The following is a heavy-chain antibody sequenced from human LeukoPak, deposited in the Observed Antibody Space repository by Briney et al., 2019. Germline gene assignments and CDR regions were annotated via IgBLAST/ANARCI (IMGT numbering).Heavy chain of an antibody. Sequence: GESLKISCKGSGYSFTSYRIGWVRQMPGKGLEWMGLIYPGDSDTRYSPSFQGQVTISADKSISTAYLQWSSLKASDTAMYYCARGYYDSSAPDAFDIWGQGTMVTVSS. CDR3: ARGYYDSSAPDAFDI. CDR2: IYPGDSDT. J-gene: IGHJ3*02. D-gene: IGHD3-22*01. CDR1: GYSFTSYR. V-gene: IGHV5-51*01.